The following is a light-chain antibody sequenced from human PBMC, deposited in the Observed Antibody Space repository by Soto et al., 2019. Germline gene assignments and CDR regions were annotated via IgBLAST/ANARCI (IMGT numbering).Light chain of an antibody. J-gene: IGKJ1*01. CDR1: QSVSSN. V-gene: IGKV3-15*01. Sequence: EIVMTQSPGTLSVSPGESATLSCRASQSVSSNLAWYQQKPGQAPRLLIYGASTRATGLPARVSGSGSGTDFTLNISSLQSEDFAVYYCQHYNYWPPPTFGQGTKVDIK. CDR3: QHYNYWPPPT. CDR2: GAS.